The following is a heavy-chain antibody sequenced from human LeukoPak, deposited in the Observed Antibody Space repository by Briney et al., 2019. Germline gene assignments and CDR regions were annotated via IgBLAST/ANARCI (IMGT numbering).Heavy chain of an antibody. CDR1: GYTFTSYD. CDR3: ARPVTTYGYYYSGMDV. D-gene: IGHD1-1*01. CDR2: MNPNSGNT. V-gene: IGHV1-8*01. Sequence: ASVKVSCKASGYTFTSYDINWVRQATGRGLEWMGWMNPNSGNTGYAQKFQGRVTMTRNTSISTAYMELSSLRSEDTAVYYWARPVTTYGYYYSGMDVGAKGPRSPSP. J-gene: IGHJ6*02.